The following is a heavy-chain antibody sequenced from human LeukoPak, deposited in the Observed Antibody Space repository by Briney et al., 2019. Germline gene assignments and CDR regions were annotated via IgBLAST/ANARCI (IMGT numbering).Heavy chain of an antibody. D-gene: IGHD5-12*01. V-gene: IGHV1-18*01. J-gene: IGHJ4*02. CDR1: GYTFTSYG. CDR2: ISAYNGNT. CDR3: ARGYSGYDEPRYRTSYYFDY. Sequence: EASVKVSCKASGYTFTSYGISWVRQAPGQGLEWMGWISAYNGNTNYAQKLQGRVTMTTDTSTSTAYMELRSLRSDDTAVYYCARGYSGYDEPRYRTSYYFDYWGQGTLVTVSS.